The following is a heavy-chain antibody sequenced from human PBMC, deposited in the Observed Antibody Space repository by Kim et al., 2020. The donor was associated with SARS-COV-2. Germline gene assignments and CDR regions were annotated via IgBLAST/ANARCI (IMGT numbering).Heavy chain of an antibody. CDR3: VRDRMGGAFDI. CDR2: ITKSSTTI. CDR1: GFTFSAYD. V-gene: IGHV3-48*02. Sequence: GGSLRLSCATSGFTFSAYDMNWVRRAPGKGLEWLSFITKSSTTIYYADSVRGRFTISRDNAKNSLYLQMNRLRDEDTGLYYCVRDRMGGAFDIWGQGTMVTVSS. D-gene: IGHD3-16*01. J-gene: IGHJ3*02.